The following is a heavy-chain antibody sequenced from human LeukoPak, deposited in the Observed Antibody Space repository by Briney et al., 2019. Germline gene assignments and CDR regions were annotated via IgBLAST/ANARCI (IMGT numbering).Heavy chain of an antibody. CDR1: GHTFSRSY. D-gene: IGHD1-26*01. CDR2: MNPNGTWT. CDR3: GQHNSVGHIAWWFDP. V-gene: IGHV1-46*01. J-gene: IGHJ5*02. Sequence: GASVKVSCKASGHTFSRSYMHWVRQAPGPGLEWAGIMNPNGTWTSYAQQFLGRITMTRDMSTSTDYMVLRSLGFDDHAVYYCGQHNSVGHIAWWFDPWGKGPLVTVSS.